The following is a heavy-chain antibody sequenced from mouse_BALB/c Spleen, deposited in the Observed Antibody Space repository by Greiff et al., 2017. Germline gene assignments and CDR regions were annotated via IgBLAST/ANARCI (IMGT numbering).Heavy chain of an antibody. Sequence: EVQRVESGGGLVQPGGSRKLSCAASGFTFSSFGMHWVRQAPEKGLEWVAYISSGSSTIYYADTVKGRFTISRDNPKNTLFLQMTSLRSEDTAMYYCARSYYGSSPYYFDYWGQGTTLTVSS. CDR2: ISSGSSTI. V-gene: IGHV5-17*02. J-gene: IGHJ2*01. CDR3: ARSYYGSSPYYFDY. CDR1: GFTFSSFG. D-gene: IGHD1-1*01.